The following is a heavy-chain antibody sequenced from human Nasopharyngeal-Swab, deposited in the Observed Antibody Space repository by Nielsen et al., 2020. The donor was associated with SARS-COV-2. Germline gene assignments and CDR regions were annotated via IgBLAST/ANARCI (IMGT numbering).Heavy chain of an antibody. CDR3: AAGATYTSGCDY. Sequence: VKVSCKASGGTFSSYAISWVRQAPGQGLEWMGGIIPILGIANYAQKFQGRVTITADKSTSTAYMELSSLRSEDTAVYYCAAGATYTSGCDYWGQGTLVTVSS. D-gene: IGHD1-26*01. CDR2: IIPILGIA. V-gene: IGHV1-69*10. J-gene: IGHJ4*02. CDR1: GGTFSSYA.